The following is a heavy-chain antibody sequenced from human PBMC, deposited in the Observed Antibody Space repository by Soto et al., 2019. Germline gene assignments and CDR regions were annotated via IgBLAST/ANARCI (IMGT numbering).Heavy chain of an antibody. J-gene: IGHJ6*02. CDR3: ARIPTGGYCSSTSCYEGYYYGMDV. CDR1: GGSISSGGYY. Sequence: QVQLQESGPGLVKPSQTLSLTCTVSGGSISSGGYYWSWIRQHPGKGLEWIGYIYYSGSTYYNPSLKSRVTISVDTSKNPFPLKLSSVTAADTAVYYCARIPTGGYCSSTSCYEGYYYGMDVWGQGTTVTVSS. CDR2: IYYSGST. V-gene: IGHV4-31*03. D-gene: IGHD2-2*01.